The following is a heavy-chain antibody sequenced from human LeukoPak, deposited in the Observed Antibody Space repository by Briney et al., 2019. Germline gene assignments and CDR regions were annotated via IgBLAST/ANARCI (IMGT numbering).Heavy chain of an antibody. CDR1: GFTFSNYW. D-gene: IGHD6-13*01. CDR2: IKSKTDGGTT. CDR3: TTAFSVAAAGDGY. Sequence: GGSLRLSCAASGFTFSNYWMSWVRQAPGKGLEWVGRIKSKTDGGTTGYAAPVKGRFTISRDDSKNTLYLQMNSLKTEDTAVYYCTTAFSVAAAGDGYWGQGTLVTVSS. J-gene: IGHJ4*02. V-gene: IGHV3-15*01.